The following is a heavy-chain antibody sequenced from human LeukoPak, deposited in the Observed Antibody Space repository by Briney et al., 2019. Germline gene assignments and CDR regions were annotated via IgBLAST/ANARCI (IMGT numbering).Heavy chain of an antibody. J-gene: IGHJ3*02. V-gene: IGHV1-69*04. CDR1: GGTFSSYA. CDR2: IIPILGIA. D-gene: IGHD6-13*01. CDR3: ARGSAAAGDAFDI. Sequence: SVKVSCKASGGTFSSYAISWVRQAPGQGLEWMGRIIPILGIANYAQKFQGRVTITADKSTSTAYMELSSLRSEDTAVYYCARGSAAAGDAFDIWGQGTMVTVSS.